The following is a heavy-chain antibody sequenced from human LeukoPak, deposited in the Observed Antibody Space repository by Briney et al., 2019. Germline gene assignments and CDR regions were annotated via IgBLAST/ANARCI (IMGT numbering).Heavy chain of an antibody. CDR3: ASRTANWNDVNLDY. Sequence: AASVKVSCKASGYTLTGYYMHWVRQAPGQGLEWMGWINPNSGGTNYAQKVQGRVTMTRDTAISTAYMELSRLRSDDTAVYYCASRTANWNDVNLDYWGQGTLVTVSS. D-gene: IGHD1-20*01. CDR2: INPNSGGT. CDR1: GYTLTGYY. V-gene: IGHV1-2*02. J-gene: IGHJ4*02.